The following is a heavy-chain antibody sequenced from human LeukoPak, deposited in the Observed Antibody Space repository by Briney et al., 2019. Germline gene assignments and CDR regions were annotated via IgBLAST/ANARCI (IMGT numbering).Heavy chain of an antibody. J-gene: IGHJ4*02. CDR1: GYTFTSYD. CDR3: ARRVAGVDF. D-gene: IGHD6-19*01. Sequence: ASVKVSCKASGYTFTSYDINWVRQATGRGLEWVGWMNPNNGNTGYAQKFQGRVTMTRNTSISTAYMELTSLTSEDTAIYYCARRVAGVDFWGQGTLVTVSS. V-gene: IGHV1-8*01. CDR2: MNPNNGNT.